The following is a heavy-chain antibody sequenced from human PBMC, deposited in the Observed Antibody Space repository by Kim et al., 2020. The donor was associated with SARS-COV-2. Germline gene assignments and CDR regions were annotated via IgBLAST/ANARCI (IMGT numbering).Heavy chain of an antibody. CDR2: ISYDGSNK. CDR1: GFTFSSYG. J-gene: IGHJ4*02. CDR3: ANGDYGDHGRY. Sequence: GGSLRLSCAASGFTFSSYGMHWVRQAPGKGLEWVAVISYDGSNKYYADSVKGRFTISRDNSKNTLYLQMNSLRAEDTAVYYCANGDYGDHGRYWGQGTLVTVSS. V-gene: IGHV3-30*18. D-gene: IGHD4-17*01.